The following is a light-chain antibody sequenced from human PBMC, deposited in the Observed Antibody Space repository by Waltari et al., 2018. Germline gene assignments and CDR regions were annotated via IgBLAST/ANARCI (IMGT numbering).Light chain of an antibody. CDR2: DTT. V-gene: IGLV7-46*01. J-gene: IGLJ3*02. CDR1: TGPVTSAHY. CDR3: LLSYSGSRVV. Sequence: QAVVTQEASLTVSPGGTVTLPCESNTGPVTSAHYPYWVQQKPGQAPRTLIFDTTNKHPWTPVRFSGSLLGGKAALTRSGAQPEDEADYYCLLSYSGSRVVFGGGTKLTVL.